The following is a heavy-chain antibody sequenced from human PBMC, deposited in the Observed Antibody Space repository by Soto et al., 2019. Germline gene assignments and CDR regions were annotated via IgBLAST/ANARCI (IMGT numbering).Heavy chain of an antibody. J-gene: IGHJ4*02. Sequence: ASVKVSCKASGYTFTSYGISWVLQAPGQGLEYMGWVSPENRNAGYAPQFRGRVSMTADTSINTVYLELTTLTYEDTSVYYCEVTTGYWGQGTMVTVSS. V-gene: IGHV1-18*01. D-gene: IGHD4-17*01. CDR1: GYTFTSYG. CDR2: VSPENRNA. CDR3: EVTTGY.